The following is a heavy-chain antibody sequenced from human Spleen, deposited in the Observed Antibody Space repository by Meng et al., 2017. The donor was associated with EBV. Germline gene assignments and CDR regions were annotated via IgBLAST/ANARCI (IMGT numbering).Heavy chain of an antibody. Sequence: EVQLVESGGGLVKPGGSVRLSCAASGFTFRTTWMSWVRQAPGKGLEWVGRIKGSTDGGTTDYAAPEKGTIIISRDDSKNMVYLQMNSLEVDDTAVYYCTTDYGYAWGSLRLGYWGLGTLVTVSS. V-gene: IGHV3-15*01. CDR1: GFTFRTTW. CDR3: TTDYGYAWGSLRLGY. J-gene: IGHJ4*02. CDR2: IKGSTDGGTT. D-gene: IGHD3-16*01.